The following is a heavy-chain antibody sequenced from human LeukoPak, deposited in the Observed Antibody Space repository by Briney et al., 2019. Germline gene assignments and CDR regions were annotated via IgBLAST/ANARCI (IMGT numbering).Heavy chain of an antibody. V-gene: IGHV4-59*01. CDR3: ARYNPSSFDY. CDR1: GWSLSNYY. J-gene: IGHJ4*02. Sequence: SESLSLTCAVYGWSLSNYYWSWIRQPPGKGLEWIGDIYYGGSTKYNPSLKSRVTISVETTKNQFSLKQRSVTAADTPVYYCARYNPSSFDYWGQGTLVTVSS. D-gene: IGHD1-1*01. CDR2: IYYGGST.